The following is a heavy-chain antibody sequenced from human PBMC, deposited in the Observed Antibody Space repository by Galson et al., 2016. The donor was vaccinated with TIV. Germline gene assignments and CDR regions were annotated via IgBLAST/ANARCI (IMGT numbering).Heavy chain of an antibody. D-gene: IGHD1-26*01. J-gene: IGHJ1*01. Sequence: ETLSLTCTVSGDSISSNNYYWGWIRQPPGKGLEWIGSIYYTGSTFYNPSLKSRVTISVDTSKNQFSLSLSSVTAPDTAIYYCAWSGWEPSYFQHWGQGTLGIVSS. CDR3: AWSGWEPSYFQH. V-gene: IGHV4-39*07. CDR1: GDSISSNNYY. CDR2: IYYTGST.